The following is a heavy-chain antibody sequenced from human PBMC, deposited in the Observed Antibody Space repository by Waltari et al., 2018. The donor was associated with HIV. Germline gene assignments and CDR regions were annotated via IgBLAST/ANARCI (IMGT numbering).Heavy chain of an antibody. CDR1: GFTFKSYG. CDR3: AKDANTCHEFGPNWLDP. D-gene: IGHD3-10*01. CDR2: IWYDGTEN. J-gene: IGHJ5*02. V-gene: IGHV3-33*06. Sequence: QVQLVESGGGVVQPGRSLRLSCETSGFTFKSYGMHWVRQAPGKVLEWGAVIWYDGTENHYVDSVKGRFVISRDNSKTTLYLQMNSLRPEDTAMYYCAKDANTCHEFGPNWLDPWGQGTLVIVSS.